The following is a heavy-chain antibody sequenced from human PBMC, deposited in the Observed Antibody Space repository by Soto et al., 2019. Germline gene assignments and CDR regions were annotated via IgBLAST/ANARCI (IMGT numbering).Heavy chain of an antibody. J-gene: IGHJ4*02. CDR1: RGCIRSGY. Sequence: XASLWRTCTVCRGCIRSGYWAWIRQSRGKGLEWMGHIYYSGSTNYNPSLKSRVTISVDTSKRHFSLKLTSVTGADTAVYFCGRVLIRDLSAPRNYYTPARRFTVDSWGRGTLVTVSS. D-gene: IGHD3-3*01. V-gene: IGHV4-59*01. CDR3: GRVLIRDLSAPRNYYTPARRFTVDS. CDR2: IYYSGST.